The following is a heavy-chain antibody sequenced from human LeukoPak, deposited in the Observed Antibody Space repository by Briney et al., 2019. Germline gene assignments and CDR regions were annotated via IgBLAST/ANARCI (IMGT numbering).Heavy chain of an antibody. CDR1: GGSISSSSYY. CDR3: ARGSDYGDYCDY. CDR2: INHSGST. D-gene: IGHD4-17*01. J-gene: IGHJ4*02. Sequence: SETLSLTCTVSGGSISSSSYYWGWIRQPPGKGLEWIGEINHSGSTNYNPSLKSRVTISVDTSKNQFSLKLSSVTAADTAVYYCARGSDYGDYCDYWGQGTLVTVSS. V-gene: IGHV4-39*07.